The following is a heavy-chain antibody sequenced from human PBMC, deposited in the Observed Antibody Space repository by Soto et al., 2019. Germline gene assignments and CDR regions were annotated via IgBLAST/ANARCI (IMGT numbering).Heavy chain of an antibody. J-gene: IGHJ6*03. V-gene: IGHV4-39*01. CDR1: GGSISSSDYF. D-gene: IGHD3-10*01. CDR3: ARVLRDYPFYYYYMDV. CDR2: IYYSGST. Sequence: SETLSLTCTVPGGSISSSDYFWAWIRQPPGKGLEWIGNIYYSGSTYYNPSLKSRVTISVDTSKNQFSLKLSSMTAADTAVYYCARVLRDYPFYYYYMDVWGKGTTVTVSS.